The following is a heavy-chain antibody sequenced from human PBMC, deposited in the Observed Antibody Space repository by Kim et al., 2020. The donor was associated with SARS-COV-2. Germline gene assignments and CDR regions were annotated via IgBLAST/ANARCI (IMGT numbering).Heavy chain of an antibody. V-gene: IGHV3-23*01. D-gene: IGHD2-2*01. CDR1: GFTFSSYA. CDR3: ATCSSSPAATTFVLGPQQCYYCGMGV. CDR2: ISGSGGST. J-gene: IGHJ6*02. Sequence: GGSLRLSCAASGFTFSSYAMSWVRQAPGKGLEWVSAISGSGGSTYYADSVKGRFTISRDNSKNTLYLQMNSLRAEDTAVYYCATCSSSPAATTFVLGPQQCYYCGMGVWGQGTTVTVSS.